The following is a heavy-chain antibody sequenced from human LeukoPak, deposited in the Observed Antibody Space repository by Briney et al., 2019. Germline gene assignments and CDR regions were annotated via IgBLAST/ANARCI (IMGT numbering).Heavy chain of an antibody. CDR3: ARVLKVVPAALSPSYYYGMDV. CDR1: GGTFISYA. CDR2: IIPILGIA. V-gene: IGHV1-69*04. D-gene: IGHD2-2*01. J-gene: IGHJ6*02. Sequence: AVKVSCEASGGTFISYAISSVRPPPGQGREWMGRIIPILGIAHYAQEFQGRVTITADKSTSTAYMELSSLRSEDTAVYYCARVLKVVPAALSPSYYYGMDVWGQGTTVTVSS.